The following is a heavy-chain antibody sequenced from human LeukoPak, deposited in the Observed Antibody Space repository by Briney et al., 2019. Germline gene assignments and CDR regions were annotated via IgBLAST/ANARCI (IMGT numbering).Heavy chain of an antibody. CDR3: AKGGTVTAFDY. CDR1: GFTFSSYG. CDR2: ISYDGSNK. D-gene: IGHD2-21*02. Sequence: GRSLRLSCAASGFTFSSYGMHWVRQAPGKGLEWVAVISYDGSNKYYADSVKGRFTISRDNSKNTLYLQMNSLRAEDTAVYYCAKGGTVTAFDYWGQGTLVTVSS. V-gene: IGHV3-30*18. J-gene: IGHJ4*02.